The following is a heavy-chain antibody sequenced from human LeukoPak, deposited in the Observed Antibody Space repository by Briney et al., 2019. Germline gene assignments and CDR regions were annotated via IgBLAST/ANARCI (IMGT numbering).Heavy chain of an antibody. V-gene: IGHV4-61*02. CDR3: AGRAIAVTMKEY. D-gene: IGHD4/OR15-4a*01. CDR1: GGSINDNTYY. CDR2: IYTSGST. J-gene: IGHJ4*02. Sequence: SETLSLTCAVSGGSINDNTYYWSWIRQPAGKGLEWIGRIYTSGSTNSNPSLKSRFSISLDTSKNQFSLKLTSVTAAETAGDYCAGRAIAVTMKEYWGQGTLVTVSS.